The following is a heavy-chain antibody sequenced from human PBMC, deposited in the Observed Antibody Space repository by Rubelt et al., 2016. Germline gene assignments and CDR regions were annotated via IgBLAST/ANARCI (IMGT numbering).Heavy chain of an antibody. J-gene: IGHJ4*02. CDR3: ARGGGDY. V-gene: IGHV3-11*05. Sequence: YISSSSSYTNYADSVKGRFTISRDNAKNSLYLQMNSLRAEDTAVYYCARGGGDYWGQGTLVTVSS. D-gene: IGHD3-16*01. CDR2: ISSSSSYT.